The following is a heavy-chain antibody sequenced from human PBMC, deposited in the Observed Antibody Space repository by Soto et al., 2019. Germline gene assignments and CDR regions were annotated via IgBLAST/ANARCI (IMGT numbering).Heavy chain of an antibody. D-gene: IGHD6-19*01. CDR3: ARGLYSSGWEYYFDY. CDR2: MNPNSGNT. Sequence: ASVKVSCKASGYTFPSSDINWVRQATGQGLEWMGWMNPNSGNTGYAQKFQGRVTMTRNTSISTAYMELSSLRSEDTAVYYCARGLYSSGWEYYFDYWGQGTLVTVSS. CDR1: GYTFPSSD. J-gene: IGHJ4*02. V-gene: IGHV1-8*01.